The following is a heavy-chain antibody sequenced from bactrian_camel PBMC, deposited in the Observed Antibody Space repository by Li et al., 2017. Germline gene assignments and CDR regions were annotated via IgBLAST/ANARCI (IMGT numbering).Heavy chain of an antibody. D-gene: IGHD2*01. V-gene: IGHV3S31*01. CDR2: IYAHGAGT. Sequence: VQLVESGGGSVQTGGSLSLVCTASNYTDSRLAMGWFRQANEREGVAAIYAHGAGTYYADSVKGRFTISRDNAVNTLYLQMNSLKPEDTAIYYCARRPGTTNGFAFNGQCSLDTYVYNQWGQGTQVTVS. J-gene: IGHJ4*01. CDR1: NYTDSRLA. CDR3: ARRPGTTNGFAFNGQCSLDTYVYNQ.